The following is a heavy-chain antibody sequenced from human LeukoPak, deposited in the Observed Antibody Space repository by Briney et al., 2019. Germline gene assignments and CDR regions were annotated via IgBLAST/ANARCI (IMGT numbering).Heavy chain of an antibody. V-gene: IGHV1-69*04. CDR3: ARGGIAVSNWFDP. Sequence: SVKVSCKASGGTFSSYAIGWVRQAPGQGLEWMGRIIPILGIANYAQKFQGRVTITADKSTSTAYMELSSLRSEDTAVYYCARGGIAVSNWFDPWGQGTLVTVSS. J-gene: IGHJ5*02. CDR1: GGTFSSYA. CDR2: IIPILGIA. D-gene: IGHD6-19*01.